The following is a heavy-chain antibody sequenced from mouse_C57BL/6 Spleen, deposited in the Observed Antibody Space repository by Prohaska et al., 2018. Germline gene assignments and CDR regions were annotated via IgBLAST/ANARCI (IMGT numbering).Heavy chain of an antibody. V-gene: IGHV1-26*01. Sequence: EVQLQQSGPELVKPGASVKISCKASGYTFTDYYMNWVKQSHGKSLEWIGDINPNNGGTSYNQKFKGKATLTVDKSSSTAYMELRSLTSEDSAVYYCARSRLLESWLAYWGQGTLVTVSA. CDR3: ARSRLLESWLAY. CDR1: GYTFTDYY. J-gene: IGHJ3*01. D-gene: IGHD3-2*02. CDR2: INPNNGGT.